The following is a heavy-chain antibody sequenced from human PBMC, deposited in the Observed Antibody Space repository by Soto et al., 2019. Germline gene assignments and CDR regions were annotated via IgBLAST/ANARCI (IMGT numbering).Heavy chain of an antibody. D-gene: IGHD5-12*01. Sequence: LVESGGGLVKPGGSLRLSCAASGFTFSDYYMSWIRQAPGKGLAWVSYISSSSSYTNYADSVKGRFTISRDNAKNSLYLQMNSLRAEDTAVYYCARDHHRYSGYDYVDYWGQGTLVTVSS. V-gene: IGHV3-11*05. CDR2: ISSSSSYT. CDR1: GFTFSDYY. CDR3: ARDHHRYSGYDYVDY. J-gene: IGHJ4*02.